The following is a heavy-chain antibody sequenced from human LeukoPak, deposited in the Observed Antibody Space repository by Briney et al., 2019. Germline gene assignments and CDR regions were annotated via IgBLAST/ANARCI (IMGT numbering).Heavy chain of an antibody. Sequence: PGRSLRLSCIVSGFSLDDYTMHWVRQAPGKGLEWASSISWNSYTIPYAASVTGRFTVSRDNAKNSLYLHMTSVTTEDSALYYCAKDLGLNFDVLTGPHMDVWGKGTTVTVSS. CDR2: ISWNSYTI. J-gene: IGHJ6*03. D-gene: IGHD3-9*01. CDR3: AKDLGLNFDVLTGPHMDV. CDR1: GFSLDDYT. V-gene: IGHV3-9*01.